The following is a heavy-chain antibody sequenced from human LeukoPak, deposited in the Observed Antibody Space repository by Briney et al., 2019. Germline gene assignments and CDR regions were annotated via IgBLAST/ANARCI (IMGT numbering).Heavy chain of an antibody. V-gene: IGHV1-2*06. CDR1: GYTFTGYY. Sequence: GASVKVSCKASGYTFTGYYMHWVRQAPGQGLEWMGRINPNSGGTNYAQKFQGRVTMTRDTSISTAYMELRRMRSDDTAVYYCARDEIRGYSYGGNYWGQGTLVTVSS. J-gene: IGHJ4*02. CDR2: INPNSGGT. D-gene: IGHD5-18*01. CDR3: ARDEIRGYSYGGNY.